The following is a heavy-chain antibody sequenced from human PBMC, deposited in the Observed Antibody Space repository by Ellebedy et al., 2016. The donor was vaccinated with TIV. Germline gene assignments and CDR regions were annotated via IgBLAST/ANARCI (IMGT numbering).Heavy chain of an antibody. J-gene: IGHJ3*02. V-gene: IGHV3-48*02. CDR3: ARRGNYLGDAFDI. Sequence: GGSLRLXCAASGFTFGYYSMNWVRQAPGKGLEWLAYIVGVGATTYYADSVRGRFTISRDNAKDSVYLQMNSLRDEDTAVYYCARRGNYLGDAFDIWGQGTLVSVSS. D-gene: IGHD1-26*01. CDR2: IVGVGATT. CDR1: GFTFGYYS.